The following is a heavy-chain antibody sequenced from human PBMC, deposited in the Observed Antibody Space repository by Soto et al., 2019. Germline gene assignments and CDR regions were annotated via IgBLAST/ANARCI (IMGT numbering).Heavy chain of an antibody. CDR2: IDPSDSYT. Sequence: PGESLKISCKGSGYSFTSYWISWVRQMPGKGLEWMGRIDPSDSYTNYSPSFQGHVTISADKSISTAYLQWSSLKASDTAMYYCARRRVDCSSTSCCPFGMDVWGQGTTVTVSS. V-gene: IGHV5-10-1*01. CDR1: GYSFTSYW. D-gene: IGHD2-2*01. CDR3: ARRRVDCSSTSCCPFGMDV. J-gene: IGHJ6*02.